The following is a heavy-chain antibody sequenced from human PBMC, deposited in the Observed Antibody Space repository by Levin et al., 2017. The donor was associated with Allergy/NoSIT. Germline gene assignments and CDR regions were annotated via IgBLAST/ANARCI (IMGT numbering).Heavy chain of an antibody. CDR1: GYTFTSYG. Sequence: ASVKVSCKASGYTFTSYGISWVRQAPGQGLEWMGWVSAWNGNTNYAQKFQGRVTMTTDASTNTAYMELRSLRSDDTAVYFCAREPAHSGSTSCSDEYFEHWGQGTLVTVSS. V-gene: IGHV1-18*01. D-gene: IGHD2-2*01. J-gene: IGHJ1*01. CDR2: VSAWNGNT. CDR3: AREPAHSGSTSCSDEYFEH.